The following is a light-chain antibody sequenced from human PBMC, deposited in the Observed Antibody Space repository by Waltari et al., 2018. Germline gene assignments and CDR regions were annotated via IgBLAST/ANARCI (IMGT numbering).Light chain of an antibody. J-gene: IGKJ2*01. CDR2: GAS. V-gene: IGKV3-20*01. CDR3: QQYGRSILYT. CDR1: QRLTKFY. Sequence: VFTQSPGTLSLSPGDTATLSCRASQRLTKFYLAWYQQKPGQAPRLLIYGASSRAAGIPERFSGSGSGTDVTLTISRLEPEDCAMYYCQQYGRSILYTFGQGTKLEIK.